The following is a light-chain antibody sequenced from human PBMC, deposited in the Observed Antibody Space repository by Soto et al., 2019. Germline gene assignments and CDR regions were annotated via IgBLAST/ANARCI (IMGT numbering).Light chain of an antibody. CDR2: DAS. Sequence: EIVLTQSPGTLSLSPGERATLSCRASQSVSSYLAWYQQKPGQAPRLLIYDASSRATGIPARFSGSGSGTDFTLTISSLEPEDFAVYYCQQRSNFYTFGQGTKLEIK. CDR3: QQRSNFYT. V-gene: IGKV3-11*01. J-gene: IGKJ2*01. CDR1: QSVSSY.